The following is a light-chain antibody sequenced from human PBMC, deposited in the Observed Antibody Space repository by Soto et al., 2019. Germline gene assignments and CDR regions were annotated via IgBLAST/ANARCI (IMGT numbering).Light chain of an antibody. CDR1: SSDVGGYNY. J-gene: IGLJ1*01. CDR3: RSYTSSSFGV. V-gene: IGLV2-14*01. CDR2: AVS. Sequence: QSALTQPASVSGSPGQSITISCTGTSSDVGGYNYVSWYQQHPGKAPKLMIYAVSNRPSGVSNRFSGSKSGNTASLTISGLQAQDEADYCCRSYTSSSFGVFATGTKVIVL.